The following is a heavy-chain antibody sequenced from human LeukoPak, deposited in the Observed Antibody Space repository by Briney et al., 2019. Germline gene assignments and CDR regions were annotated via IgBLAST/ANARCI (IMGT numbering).Heavy chain of an antibody. CDR1: GYTFIGYY. J-gene: IGHJ3*02. V-gene: IGHV1-2*02. D-gene: IGHD1-20*01. CDR2: INPNTGGT. CDR3: ARGSSVTGTALLALDI. Sequence: ASVNVSCKASGYTFIGYYIHWVRQAPGQGLEWMGWINPNTGGTNYAQDFQGRVTMTRDTSISTAYMELSSLRSDDTAVYYCARGSSVTGTALLALDIWGQGTMVTVSS.